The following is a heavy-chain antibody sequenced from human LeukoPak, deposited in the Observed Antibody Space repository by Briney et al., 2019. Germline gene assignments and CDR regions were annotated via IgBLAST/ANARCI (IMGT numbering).Heavy chain of an antibody. J-gene: IGHJ4*02. V-gene: IGHV4-34*01. D-gene: IGHD4-17*01. CDR3: ARGPTPDDYGDYGSMGFDY. CDR1: GGSTSSYY. Sequence: PSETLSLTCTVSGGSTSSYYWSWIRQPPGKGLEWIGEINHSGSTNYNPSLKSRVTISVDTSKNQFSLKLSSVTAADTAVYYCARGPTPDDYGDYGSMGFDYWGQGTLVTVSS. CDR2: INHSGST.